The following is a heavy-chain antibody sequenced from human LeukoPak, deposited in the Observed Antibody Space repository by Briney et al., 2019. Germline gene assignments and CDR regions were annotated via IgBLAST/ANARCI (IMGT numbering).Heavy chain of an antibody. D-gene: IGHD3-22*01. J-gene: IGHJ3*02. Sequence: GASVKVSCKASGYTFTNYYMHWVRQAPGQGLEWMGLIHPNDGDTKYAQEFQDRVTMTRDTSTSTVYMELSSLRSEDTAVYYCASRNCYDSSGLEAFDIWGQGTMVTVSS. CDR2: IHPNDGDT. V-gene: IGHV1-46*01. CDR3: ASRNCYDSSGLEAFDI. CDR1: GYTFTNYY.